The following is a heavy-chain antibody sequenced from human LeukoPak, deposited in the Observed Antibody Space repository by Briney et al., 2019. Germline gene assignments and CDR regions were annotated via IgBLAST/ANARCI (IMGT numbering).Heavy chain of an antibody. Sequence: SQTLSLTCAISGDSVSNNNVAWNWIRQSPSRGLEWLGRTYYKSKWSNDYAEFVKGRITINPDTAKNHFSLQLSSVTPEDTAVYYCAGYNWNDVRWFGPWGQGTLVTVSS. CDR1: GDSVSNNNVA. CDR3: AGYNWNDVRWFGP. D-gene: IGHD1-1*01. CDR2: TYYKSKWSN. J-gene: IGHJ5*02. V-gene: IGHV6-1*01.